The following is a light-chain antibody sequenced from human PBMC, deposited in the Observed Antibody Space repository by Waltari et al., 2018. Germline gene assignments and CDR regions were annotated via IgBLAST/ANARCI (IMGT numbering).Light chain of an antibody. Sequence: DIQMTQSPSTLSAYVGDRVTITCRASQSIGTRLAWHQQNPGKAPKILIYEVSSLESGVPSMFRGSGSGTQFTLTISSLQPDYFATYYCQQYISYWTFGQGTKVEFK. CDR2: EVS. CDR3: QQYISYWT. CDR1: QSIGTR. J-gene: IGKJ1*01. V-gene: IGKV1-5*03.